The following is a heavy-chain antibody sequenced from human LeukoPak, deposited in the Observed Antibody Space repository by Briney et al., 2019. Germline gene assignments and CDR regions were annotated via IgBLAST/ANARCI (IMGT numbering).Heavy chain of an antibody. Sequence: GGSLRLSCTASGLTFSTYWMHWVRQAPGKGLVWVSRIDGDGRRVTYVDSVRGRFTVSRDNSKKTLYLQMNSLTDGDTAVYYCAGDLDSAHSYGLDVWGQGTTVTVSS. CDR3: AGDLDSAHSYGLDV. CDR1: GLTFSTYW. V-gene: IGHV3-74*03. D-gene: IGHD3-16*01. CDR2: IDGDGRRV. J-gene: IGHJ6*02.